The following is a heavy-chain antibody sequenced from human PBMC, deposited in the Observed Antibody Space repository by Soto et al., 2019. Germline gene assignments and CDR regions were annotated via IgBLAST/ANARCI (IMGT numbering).Heavy chain of an antibody. Sequence: SGPTLVNPTQTLTLTCTFSGFSLSTSGMCVSWIRQPPGKVLVWLARIDWDDDKYYSTSLKTRLTISKDTSKNQVVLTMTNMDPVDTATYYCARISPLDYYYYYMDVWGKGTTVTVS. CDR2: IDWDDDK. J-gene: IGHJ6*03. CDR1: GFSLSTSGMC. V-gene: IGHV2-70*11. CDR3: ARISPLDYYYYYMDV.